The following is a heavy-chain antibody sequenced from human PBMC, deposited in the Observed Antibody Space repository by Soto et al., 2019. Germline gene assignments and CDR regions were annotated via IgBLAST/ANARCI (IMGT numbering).Heavy chain of an antibody. CDR2: IMPVFPTA. Sequence: QVQLVQSGAEVKKPGSSVKVSCKTSGGTFRTSAISWVRQAPGQGLEWMGGIMPVFPTADYAQKFQGRVTITADESTSTAYMELSSLRSEDTAVYDCARDKDRQQLGGNYYYIMDVWGQGTTVTVSS. CDR1: GGTFRTSA. J-gene: IGHJ6*01. V-gene: IGHV1-69*12. D-gene: IGHD3-3*02. CDR3: ARDKDRQQLGGNYYYIMDV.